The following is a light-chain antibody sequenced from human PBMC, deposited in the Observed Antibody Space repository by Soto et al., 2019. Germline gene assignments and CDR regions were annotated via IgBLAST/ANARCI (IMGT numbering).Light chain of an antibody. CDR1: QSVSNN. J-gene: IGKJ5*01. V-gene: IGKV3-15*01. CDR3: KQYKEWPPFT. Sequence: VLPQSPVTLSLSPGERSTLSCRASQSVSNNVAWYQQKPGQAPRLLILGASTRATGIPARFSGSGSGTEFTLSISSLQSEDFAVYYCKQYKEWPPFTFGQGTRLEIK. CDR2: GAS.